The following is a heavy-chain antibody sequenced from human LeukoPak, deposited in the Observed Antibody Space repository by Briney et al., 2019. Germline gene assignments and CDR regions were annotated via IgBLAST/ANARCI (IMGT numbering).Heavy chain of an antibody. J-gene: IGHJ4*02. CDR1: GGAISSYY. Sequence: SETLSLTCTVSGGAISSYYWSWIRQPPGKGLEWIGYIYYSGSTNYNPSLESRVTISVDTSKIQFSLKLSSVTAADTAVYYCARHQLYYYGSGNFDYWGQGTLVTVSS. CDR2: IYYSGST. V-gene: IGHV4-59*08. D-gene: IGHD3-10*01. CDR3: ARHQLYYYGSGNFDY.